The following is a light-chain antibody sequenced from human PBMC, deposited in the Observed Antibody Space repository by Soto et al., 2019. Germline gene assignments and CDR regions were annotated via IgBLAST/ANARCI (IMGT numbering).Light chain of an antibody. Sequence: EEVVPQSPATRSVSPGESANLSGRASQSVSSNLAWYQQKPGQAPRLLIYGVSNRATGVPDRFSGSGSGTDFTLTISRLGPEDFAVYYCQQYTDWPLTFGQGTKVDI. J-gene: IGKJ1*01. CDR3: QQYTDWPLT. V-gene: IGKV3D-15*01. CDR2: GVS. CDR1: QSVSSN.